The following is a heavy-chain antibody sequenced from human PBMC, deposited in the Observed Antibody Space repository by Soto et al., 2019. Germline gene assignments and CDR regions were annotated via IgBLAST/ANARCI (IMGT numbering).Heavy chain of an antibody. CDR2: ISGDGGAR. D-gene: IGHD3-16*01. J-gene: IGHJ4*02. V-gene: IGHV3-64*01. CDR3: ARAPPFTAVDY. Sequence: GGSLRLSCAASGFAFINYAMHWVRQAPGKGLEFVSAISGDGGARYYANSVRARFTISRDNSKNTLYLQMDSLRVEDMAVYYCARAPPFTAVDYWGQGTPVTVSS. CDR1: GFAFINYA.